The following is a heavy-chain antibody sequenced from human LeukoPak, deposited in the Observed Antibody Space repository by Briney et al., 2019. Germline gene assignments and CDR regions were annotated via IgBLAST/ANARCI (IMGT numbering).Heavy chain of an antibody. D-gene: IGHD2/OR15-2a*01. Sequence: SETLSLTCSVSGGSTSSYYWSWIRQPAGKGLEWIGRIYTSGGTNYNPSLKSRVTMSVDTSKNQFSLKLSSVPAADTAVYYCARGGILYYFDYWGQGTLVTVSS. CDR2: IYTSGGT. J-gene: IGHJ4*02. CDR1: GGSTSSYY. CDR3: ARGGILYYFDY. V-gene: IGHV4-4*07.